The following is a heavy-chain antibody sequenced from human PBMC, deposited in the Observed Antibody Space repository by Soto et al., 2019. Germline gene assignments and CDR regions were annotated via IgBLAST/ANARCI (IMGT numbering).Heavy chain of an antibody. Sequence: EVQLVESGGGLVQPGGSLRLSCEASGFTFSNHWIHWVRQPPGKGLLWVSRISPDGSSTNYAGSVEGRFTVSRDNARNTLFLQMNSLRDDATAEYYCVRGPSGWYGIDYWGQGTLVTVSS. CDR3: VRGPSGWYGIDY. V-gene: IGHV3-74*01. CDR1: GFTFSNHW. D-gene: IGHD6-13*01. J-gene: IGHJ4*02. CDR2: ISPDGSST.